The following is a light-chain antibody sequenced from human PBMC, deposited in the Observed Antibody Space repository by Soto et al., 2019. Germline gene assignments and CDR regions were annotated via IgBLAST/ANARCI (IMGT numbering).Light chain of an antibody. J-gene: IGKJ1*01. CDR2: DAP. CDR1: QTISNW. Sequence: DLQMTQSPSTLSASVGDRVTITCRASQTISNWLAWYQQKPGKAPKLLIYDAPTLESGVQSRFSGSGSGTEFTLTIRSLQPDDFATYYCQQYNSYKTFGQGTKGDI. V-gene: IGKV1-5*01. CDR3: QQYNSYKT.